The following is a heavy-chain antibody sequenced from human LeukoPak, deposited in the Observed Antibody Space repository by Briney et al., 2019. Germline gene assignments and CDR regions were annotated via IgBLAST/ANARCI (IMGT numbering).Heavy chain of an antibody. J-gene: IGHJ3*02. Sequence: GGSLRLSCAASGFSFSSDWMSWVRHAPGGGLEGVANIKQDGSETHYVDSVKGRFTISRDNSKNSLYLQMNSLRTEDTALYYCAKDLGSSGWFDAFDIWGQGTMVTVSS. V-gene: IGHV3-7*05. CDR3: AKDLGSSGWFDAFDI. CDR2: IKQDGSET. D-gene: IGHD6-19*01. CDR1: GFSFSSDW.